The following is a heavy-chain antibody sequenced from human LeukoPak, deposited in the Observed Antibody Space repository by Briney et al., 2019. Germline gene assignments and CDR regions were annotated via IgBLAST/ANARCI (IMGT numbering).Heavy chain of an antibody. CDR2: IIPIFGTA. J-gene: IGHJ3*02. V-gene: IGHV1-69*01. CDR1: GGTFSSYA. Sequence: SVTVSCTASGGTFSSYAISWVRQAPGQGLEWMGGIIPIFGTANYAQKFQGRVTITADESTSTAYMELSSLRSEDTAVYYCAGDPREAAFDIWGQGTMVTVSS. CDR3: AGDPREAAFDI.